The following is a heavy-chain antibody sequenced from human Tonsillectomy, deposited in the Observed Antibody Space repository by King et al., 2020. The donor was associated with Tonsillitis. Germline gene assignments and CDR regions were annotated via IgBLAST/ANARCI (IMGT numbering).Heavy chain of an antibody. D-gene: IGHD3-10*01. CDR1: GYSISSGHY. Sequence: QLQESGPGLVKPSETLSLTCAVSGYSISSGHYWGWIRQPPGKGLEWIGSIYHSGSTYYNPSLKSRVTISVDTSKNQFSLNLSSVTAADMAGFYCAREGRDYYGSASYYNWFDPWGQGTLVTVSS. CDR2: IYHSGST. J-gene: IGHJ5*02. CDR3: AREGRDYYGSASYYNWFDP. V-gene: IGHV4-38-2*02.